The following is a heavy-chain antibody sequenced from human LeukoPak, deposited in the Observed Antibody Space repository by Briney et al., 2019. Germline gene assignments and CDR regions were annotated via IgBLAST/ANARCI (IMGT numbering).Heavy chain of an antibody. D-gene: IGHD3-16*02. V-gene: IGHV1-8*01. CDR3: ARVDYVWGSYRYAGFDP. CDR1: GYTFTSYD. J-gene: IGHJ5*02. CDR2: MNPNSGNT. Sequence: ASVKVSCKASGYTFTSYDINWVRQATGQGLEWMGWMNPNSGNTGYAQKFQGRVTLTRNTSISTAYMELSSLRSEDTAVYYCARVDYVWGSYRYAGFDPWGQGTLVTVAS.